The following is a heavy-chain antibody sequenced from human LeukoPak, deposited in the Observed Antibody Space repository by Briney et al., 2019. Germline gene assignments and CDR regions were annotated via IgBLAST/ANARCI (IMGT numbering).Heavy chain of an antibody. D-gene: IGHD2-2*02. Sequence: ASVKVSCKASGYTFTSHDINWVRQATGQGLEWMGWMNPNSGNTGYAQKFQGRVTITRNTSINTAYMELSSLRSEDTAVYYCARGNRYCSSTSCYTYWFDPWGQGTLVTVSS. CDR2: MNPNSGNT. CDR3: ARGNRYCSSTSCYTYWFDP. J-gene: IGHJ5*02. V-gene: IGHV1-8*03. CDR1: GYTFTSHD.